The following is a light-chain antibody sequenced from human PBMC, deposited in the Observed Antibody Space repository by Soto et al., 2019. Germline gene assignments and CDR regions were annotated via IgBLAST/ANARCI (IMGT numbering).Light chain of an antibody. CDR1: QSVLYSSNNKNY. CDR2: WAS. Sequence: DILMTQSPASLAVSLGERATINCKSSQSVLYSSNNKNYLAWYQQKPGQPPKLLIYWASTRESGVPDRFSGSGSGTDFTLTISSLQAEDVAVYYCQQYYITPPTFGGGTKVDIK. CDR3: QQYYITPPT. J-gene: IGKJ4*01. V-gene: IGKV4-1*01.